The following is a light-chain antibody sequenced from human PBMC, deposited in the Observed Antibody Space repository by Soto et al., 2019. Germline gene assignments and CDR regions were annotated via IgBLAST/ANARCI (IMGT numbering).Light chain of an antibody. Sequence: EVVMTQSPATLSVSPGESATLSCRASQSISSNLAWYQQNPGQDPRLLIYHATARATGIPSRFSGSQSGTEFTLTISSLQSEDFAVYYCQQYNRWPPITFDQGTRLEIK. CDR1: QSISSN. CDR2: HAT. V-gene: IGKV3-15*01. J-gene: IGKJ5*01. CDR3: QQYNRWPPIT.